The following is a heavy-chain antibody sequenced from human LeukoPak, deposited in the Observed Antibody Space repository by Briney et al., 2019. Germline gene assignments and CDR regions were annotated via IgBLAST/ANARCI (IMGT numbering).Heavy chain of an antibody. V-gene: IGHV1-8*01. CDR3: ARERRSSTWPPYFDY. CDR2: MNPNSGNT. D-gene: IGHD6-13*01. CDR1: GYTFTSYD. Sequence: ASVKVSCKASGYTFTSYDINWVRQATGQGLEWMGWMNPNSGNTGYAQKFQGRATMTRNTSISTAYMELSSLRSEDTAVYYCARERRSSTWPPYFDYWGQGTLVTVSS. J-gene: IGHJ4*02.